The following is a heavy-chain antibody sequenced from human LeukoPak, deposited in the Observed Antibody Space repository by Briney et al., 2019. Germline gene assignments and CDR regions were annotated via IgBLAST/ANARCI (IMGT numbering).Heavy chain of an antibody. CDR2: IMPLFGTA. CDR3: ASGSLGDGYGVGDYYQYMDV. V-gene: IGHV1-69*05. CDR1: GGNFNSYA. J-gene: IGHJ6*03. Sequence: GASMKVSCKASGGNFNSYAISWVRHATGQGLDWMGGIMPLFGTANYAQEFQGRVTFTTDESASTAYMEVSSLRSEDTAVYYCASGSLGDGYGVGDYYQYMDVWGKGTTVTVSS. D-gene: IGHD5-24*01.